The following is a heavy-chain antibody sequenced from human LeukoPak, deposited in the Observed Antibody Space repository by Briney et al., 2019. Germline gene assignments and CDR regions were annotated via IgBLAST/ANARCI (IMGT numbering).Heavy chain of an antibody. CDR1: GGSFSGYY. V-gene: IGHV4-34*01. D-gene: IGHD3-3*01. CDR3: ARASSGYFDY. CDR2: INHSGST. J-gene: IGHJ4*02. Sequence: SETLSLTCAVYGGSFSGYYWSWIRQPPGKGLEWIGEINHSGSTNYNPSLKSRVTISVDTSKNQFSLKLSSVTAGDTAVYYCARASSGYFDYWGQGTLVTVSS.